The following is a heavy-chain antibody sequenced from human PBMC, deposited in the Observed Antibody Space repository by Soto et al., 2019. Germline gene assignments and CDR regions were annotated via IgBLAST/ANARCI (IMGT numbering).Heavy chain of an antibody. Sequence: GGSLRLSCAASGFTFNNYWIHWVRQAPGKGLVWVSRIKYDATSTNYADSVKGRFSISRDNAKNTVYLQMSSLRGDDTAVYYCARGALGSYYSDYWGQGTLVTVSS. CDR3: ARGALGSYYSDY. V-gene: IGHV3-74*01. D-gene: IGHD3-16*01. CDR2: IKYDATST. J-gene: IGHJ4*02. CDR1: GFTFNNYW.